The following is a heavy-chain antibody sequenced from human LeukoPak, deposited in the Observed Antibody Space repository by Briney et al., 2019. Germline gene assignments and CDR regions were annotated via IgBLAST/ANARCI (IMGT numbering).Heavy chain of an antibody. CDR1: GFTFSSYA. CDR3: ARDSSPAFLGELSFSFDY. V-gene: IGHV3-30*04. Sequence: GRSLRLSCAASGFTFSSYAMHWVRRAPGKGLEWVAVISYDGSNKYYADSVKGRFTISRDNSKNTLYLQMNSLRAEDTAVYYCARDSSPAFLGELSFSFDYWGQGTLVTVSS. J-gene: IGHJ4*02. D-gene: IGHD3-16*02. CDR2: ISYDGSNK.